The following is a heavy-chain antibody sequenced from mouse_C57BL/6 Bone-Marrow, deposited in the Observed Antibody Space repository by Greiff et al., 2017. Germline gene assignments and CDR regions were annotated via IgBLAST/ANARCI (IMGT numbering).Heavy chain of an antibody. D-gene: IGHD1-1*01. J-gene: IGHJ1*03. CDR2: IRNKANGYTT. CDR3: ARYPYGSSRPDFDV. Sequence: EVKLVESGGGLVQPGGSLSLSCAASGFTFTDYYMSWVRQPPGKALEWLGFIRNKANGYTTEYSASVKGRFTISRDNSQSILYLQMNALRAEDSATYYWARYPYGSSRPDFDVWGTGTTVTVSS. CDR1: GFTFTDYY. V-gene: IGHV7-3*01.